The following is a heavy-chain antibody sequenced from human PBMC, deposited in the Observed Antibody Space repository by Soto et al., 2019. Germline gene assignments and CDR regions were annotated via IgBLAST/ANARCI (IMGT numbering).Heavy chain of an antibody. CDR1: GFTFSGSA. CDR3: TTDQGITIFGVVTPNPDV. CDR2: IRSKANNYAT. J-gene: IGHJ6*02. V-gene: IGHV3-73*02. Sequence: EVQLVESGGGLAQPGGSLKLSCAASGFTFSGSAVHWVRQASGKGLEWVGRIRSKANNYATTYGAPVKGRFTISRDDSKNTAYLQMNSLKTEDTAVYYCTTDQGITIFGVVTPNPDVWGQGTTVTVSS. D-gene: IGHD3-3*01.